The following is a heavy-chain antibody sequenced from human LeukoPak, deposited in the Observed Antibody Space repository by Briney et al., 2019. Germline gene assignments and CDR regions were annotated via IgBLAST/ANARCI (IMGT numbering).Heavy chain of an antibody. Sequence: GASAKVSCKASGYTFTSYGISWVRQAPGQGLEWMGWISAYNGNTNYAQKLQGRVTMTTDTSTSTAYMELRSLRSDDTAVYYCARGGYCSSTSCYFHYYYGMDVWGQGTTVTVSS. D-gene: IGHD2-2*03. CDR3: ARGGYCSSTSCYFHYYYGMDV. CDR1: GYTFTSYG. J-gene: IGHJ6*02. V-gene: IGHV1-18*01. CDR2: ISAYNGNT.